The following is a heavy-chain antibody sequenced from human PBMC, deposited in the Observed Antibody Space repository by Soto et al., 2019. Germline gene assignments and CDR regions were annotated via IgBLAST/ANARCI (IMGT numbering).Heavy chain of an antibody. V-gene: IGHV3-48*02. J-gene: IGHJ4*02. CDR1: GFTFSSYS. CDR2: ISSSSSTI. D-gene: IGHD3-3*01. CDR3: ARGFYDFWSGSSSDY. Sequence: GGSLRLSCAASGFTFSSYSMNWVRQAPGKGLEWVSYISSSSSTIYYADSVKGRFTISRDNAKNSLYLQMNSLRDEDTAVYYCARGFYDFWSGSSSDYWGQGTLFTVSS.